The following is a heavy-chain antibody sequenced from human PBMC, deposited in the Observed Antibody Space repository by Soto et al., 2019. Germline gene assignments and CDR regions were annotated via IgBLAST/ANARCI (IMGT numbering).Heavy chain of an antibody. CDR3: ARLGDPLSGDHNWFDP. J-gene: IGHJ5*02. V-gene: IGHV1-69*13. Sequence: SVKVSCKASGGTFSSYAISWVRQAPGQGLEWMGGIIPIFGTANYAQKFQGRVTITADESTSTAYMELSSLGSEDTAVYYCARLGDPLSGDHNWFDPWGQGTLVTVSS. CDR2: IIPIFGTA. CDR1: GGTFSSYA. D-gene: IGHD3-16*01.